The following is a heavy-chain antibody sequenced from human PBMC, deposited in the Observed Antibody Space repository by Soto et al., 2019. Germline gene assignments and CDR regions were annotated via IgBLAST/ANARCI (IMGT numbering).Heavy chain of an antibody. CDR1: GGSISSYC. J-gene: IGHJ4*02. CDR2: IYYSGST. V-gene: IGHV4-59*01. Sequence: SETLYLTCTFSGGSISSYCWSWIRQPPGKRLEWIGYIYYSGSTNYNPSLKSRVTISVDTSKNQFSLKLSSVTAADTAVYYCARGQIQLWYAFDYCGEGTRVT. D-gene: IGHD5-18*01. CDR3: ARGQIQLWYAFDY.